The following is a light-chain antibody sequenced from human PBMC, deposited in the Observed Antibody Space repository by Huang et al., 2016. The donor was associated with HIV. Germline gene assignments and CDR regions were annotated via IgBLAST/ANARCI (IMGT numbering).Light chain of an antibody. V-gene: IGKV1-39*01. Sequence: IQMTQSPSSLSASVGDRVTITCRASQSIDGYLNWYQQKPGKAPKLLISSASTLHTGVPPRFSGSGSGTDYTLSIDNLQPDDFATYFCQQSYSTLITFGQGSRLDTK. J-gene: IGKJ5*01. CDR1: QSIDGY. CDR3: QQSYSTLIT. CDR2: SAS.